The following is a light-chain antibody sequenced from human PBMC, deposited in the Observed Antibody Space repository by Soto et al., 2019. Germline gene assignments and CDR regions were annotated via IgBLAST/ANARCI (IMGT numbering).Light chain of an antibody. Sequence: EMVMTQSPAILSVSPGERATLSCRASHNINSNLAWYQQKPGQAPRLLMFRASTRATGFPARFSGSGSVTEFNLTISSLQSEDFAVYYCQQYNNWPRATFGGGTKVEIK. CDR1: HNINSN. V-gene: IGKV3-15*01. CDR2: RAS. J-gene: IGKJ4*01. CDR3: QQYNNWPRAT.